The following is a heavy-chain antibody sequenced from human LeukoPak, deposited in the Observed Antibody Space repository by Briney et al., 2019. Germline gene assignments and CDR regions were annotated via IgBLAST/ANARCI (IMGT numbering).Heavy chain of an antibody. J-gene: IGHJ4*02. CDR2: IYSGGST. CDR3: ARDSHSGSYYRLDY. Sequence: GGSLRLSCVASGFTVSSNYMSWVRQAPGKGLEWVSVIYSGGSTYCADSVKGRFTISRDNSKNTLYLQMNSLRAEDTGVYYCARDSHSGSYYRLDYWGQGTLVTVSS. CDR1: GFTVSSNY. V-gene: IGHV3-53*01. D-gene: IGHD1-26*01.